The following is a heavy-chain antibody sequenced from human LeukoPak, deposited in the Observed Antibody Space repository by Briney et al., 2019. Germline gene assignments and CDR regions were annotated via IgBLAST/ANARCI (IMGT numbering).Heavy chain of an antibody. CDR1: GGSISSYY. Sequence: SETLSLTCTVSGGSISSYYWSWIRQPPGKGLEWIGYIYYSGSTNYNPSLKSRVTISVDTSKYQFSLKLSSVTAADTAVYYCAREDYGTGSSVYWGQGNLLTVSS. V-gene: IGHV4-59*01. CDR2: IYYSGST. J-gene: IGHJ4*02. CDR3: AREDYGTGSSVY. D-gene: IGHD3-10*01.